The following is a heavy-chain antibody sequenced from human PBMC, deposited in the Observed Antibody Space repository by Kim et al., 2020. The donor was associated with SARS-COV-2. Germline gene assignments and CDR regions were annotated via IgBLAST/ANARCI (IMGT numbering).Heavy chain of an antibody. CDR2: IYYSGST. Sequence: SETLSLTCTVSGGSISSGGYYWSWIRQHPGKGLEWIGYIYYSGSTYYNPSLKSRVTISVDTSKNQFSLKLSSVTAADTAVYYCARDRSELNSDPDAFDIWGQGTMVTVSS. CDR1: GGSISSGGYY. V-gene: IGHV4-31*03. D-gene: IGHD1-26*01. CDR3: ARDRSELNSDPDAFDI. J-gene: IGHJ3*02.